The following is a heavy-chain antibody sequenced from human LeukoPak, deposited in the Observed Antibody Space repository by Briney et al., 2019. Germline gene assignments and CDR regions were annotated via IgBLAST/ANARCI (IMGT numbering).Heavy chain of an antibody. Sequence: SETLSLTCTVSGGSISSYYWSWIRQPPGKGLEWIGNIYDSGSTNYNPSLKSRVTISVDTSKNQFSLKLSSVTAADTAVYYCARDKDAFDIWGQGTMVTVSS. J-gene: IGHJ3*02. CDR1: GGSISSYY. V-gene: IGHV4-59*01. CDR3: ARDKDAFDI. CDR2: IYDSGST.